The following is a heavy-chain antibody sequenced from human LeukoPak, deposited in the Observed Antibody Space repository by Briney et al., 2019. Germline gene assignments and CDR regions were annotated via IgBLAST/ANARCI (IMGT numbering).Heavy chain of an antibody. CDR2: INPNSGGT. V-gene: IGHV1-2*02. J-gene: IGHJ4*02. Sequence: ASVKVSCKASGYTFTGYYMHWVRQAPGQGLEWMGWINPNSGGTNYAQKFQGRVTMTRDTSISTVYMEMSRLTSDDTAMYYCARDREERGGIDYWGQGTLVTVSS. D-gene: IGHD3-10*01. CDR3: ARDREERGGIDY. CDR1: GYTFTGYY.